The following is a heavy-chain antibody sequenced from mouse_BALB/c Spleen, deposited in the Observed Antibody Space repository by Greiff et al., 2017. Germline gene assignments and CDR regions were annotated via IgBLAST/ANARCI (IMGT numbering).Heavy chain of an antibody. Sequence: DVQLQESGPGLVKPSQSLSLTCSVTGYSITSGYYWNWIRQFPGNKLEWMGYISYDGSNNYNPSLKNRISITRDTSKNQFFLKLNSVTTEDTATYYCARGRLPYAMDYWGQGTSVTVSS. CDR3: ARGRLPYAMDY. V-gene: IGHV3-6*02. J-gene: IGHJ4*01. CDR2: ISYDGSN. CDR1: GYSITSGYY. D-gene: IGHD2-4*01.